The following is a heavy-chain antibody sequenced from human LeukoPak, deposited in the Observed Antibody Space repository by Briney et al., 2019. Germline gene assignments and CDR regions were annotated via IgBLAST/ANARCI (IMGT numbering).Heavy chain of an antibody. CDR3: AATSVGPTINDAFDI. Sequence: SVKVSCKASGFTLTRSAVQWVRQARGQRLEWIGWIVVGRGNTNYAQEFQERVTISRDMSTGTAYMELGSLRSEDTAVYYCAATSVGPTINDAFDIWGQGTMVTVSS. CDR2: IVVGRGNT. J-gene: IGHJ3*02. V-gene: IGHV1-58*01. D-gene: IGHD1-26*01. CDR1: GFTLTRSA.